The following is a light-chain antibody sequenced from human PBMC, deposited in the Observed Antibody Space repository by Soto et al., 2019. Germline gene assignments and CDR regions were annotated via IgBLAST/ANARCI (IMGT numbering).Light chain of an antibody. CDR1: SSNIGAGY. CDR3: QSYDSSLSGSV. V-gene: IGLV1-40*01. CDR2: GNS. J-gene: IGLJ3*02. Sequence: QSVLPQPPSVSGAPGQRVTISCTGSSSNIGAGYVHWYQQLPGTAPKLLIYGNSNRPSGVPDRFSGSKSGTSASLAITGLQAEDEADYHCQSYDSSLSGSVFGGGTKLTVL.